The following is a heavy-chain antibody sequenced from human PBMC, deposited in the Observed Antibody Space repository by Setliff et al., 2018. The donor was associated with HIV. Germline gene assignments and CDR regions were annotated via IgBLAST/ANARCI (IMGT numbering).Heavy chain of an antibody. V-gene: IGHV3-23*01. Sequence: GGSLRLSCAASGFTFSSYAMSWVRPAPGKGLEWVSAISGSGGSTYYADSVKGRFTISRDNSKNTLYLQMNSLRAEDTAVYYCARRHSDGNPLDYWYFDLWGRGTLVTVSS. CDR3: ARRHSDGNPLDYWYFDL. CDR2: ISGSGGST. D-gene: IGHD2-15*01. J-gene: IGHJ2*01. CDR1: GFTFSSYA.